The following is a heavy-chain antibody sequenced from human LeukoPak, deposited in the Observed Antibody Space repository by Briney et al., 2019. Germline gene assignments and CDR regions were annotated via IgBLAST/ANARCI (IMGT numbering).Heavy chain of an antibody. V-gene: IGHV4-39*07. D-gene: IGHD2-2*01. J-gene: IGHJ5*02. CDR1: GGSISSSSYY. Sequence: PSETLSLTCTVSGGSISSSSYYWGWIRQPPGKGLEWIGSISHSGSTYYTRSLKSRLTTSVDTSKNQFSLKLNSVTAADTAVYYCVAYHLLWDWFDPWGPGTLVTVSS. CDR2: ISHSGST. CDR3: VAYHLLWDWFDP.